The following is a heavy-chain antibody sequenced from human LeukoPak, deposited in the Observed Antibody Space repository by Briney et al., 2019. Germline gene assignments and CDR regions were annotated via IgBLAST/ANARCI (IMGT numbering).Heavy chain of an antibody. CDR2: ISGSGGST. Sequence: PGGSLRLSCAASGFTFSSYAMSWVRQAPGKGLEWVSAISGSGGSTYYADSVKGRFTISRDNSKNTLYLQMNSLRAEDTAVYYCTKDPGYSSGWPVFDYWGQGTLVTASS. CDR3: TKDPGYSSGWPVFDY. J-gene: IGHJ4*02. V-gene: IGHV3-23*01. D-gene: IGHD6-19*01. CDR1: GFTFSSYA.